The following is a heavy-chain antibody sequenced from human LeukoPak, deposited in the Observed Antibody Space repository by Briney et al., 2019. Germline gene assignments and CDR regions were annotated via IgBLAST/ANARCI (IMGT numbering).Heavy chain of an antibody. J-gene: IGHJ3*02. CDR1: GFTFSSYG. D-gene: IGHD5-12*01. Sequence: GRSLRLSCAASGFTFSSYGMHWVRQAPGKGLECLAVISYDGSNKYYADSVKGRFTISRDNSKNTLYLQMNSLRAEDTAVYYCARDRYSGYDPVAFDIWGQGTMATVSS. V-gene: IGHV3-30*03. CDR3: ARDRYSGYDPVAFDI. CDR2: ISYDGSNK.